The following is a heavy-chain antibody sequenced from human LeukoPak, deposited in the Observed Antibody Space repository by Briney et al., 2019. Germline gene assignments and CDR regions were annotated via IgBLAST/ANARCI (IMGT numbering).Heavy chain of an antibody. CDR1: GYTFTDYY. CDR2: INPDSGAT. J-gene: IGHJ4*02. CDR3: ARDKNPTVFDY. V-gene: IGHV1-2*02. Sequence: ASVKVSCKTSGYTFTDYYVHWVRQAPGQGLEWLAWINPDSGATNFAQRFQGRVTMTRDTSVNTVHMELNRLRSDDTAVYYCARDKNPTVFDYWGQGSLVTVSS.